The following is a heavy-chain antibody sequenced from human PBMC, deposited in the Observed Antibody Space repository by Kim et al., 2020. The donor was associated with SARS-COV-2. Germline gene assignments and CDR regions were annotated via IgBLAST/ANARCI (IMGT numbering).Heavy chain of an antibody. D-gene: IGHD3-3*01. Sequence: SVKSRITINPDTSKSQFSLQLNSVTPEDTAVYYCARSVYDFWSGPYYFDYWGQGTLVTVSS. V-gene: IGHV6-1*01. J-gene: IGHJ4*02. CDR3: ARSVYDFWSGPYYFDY.